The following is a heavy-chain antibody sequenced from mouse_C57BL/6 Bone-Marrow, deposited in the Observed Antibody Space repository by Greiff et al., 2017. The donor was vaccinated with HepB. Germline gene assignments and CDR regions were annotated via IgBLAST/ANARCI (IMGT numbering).Heavy chain of an antibody. D-gene: IGHD3-2*02. J-gene: IGHJ3*01. V-gene: IGHV1-64*01. Sequence: VQLQQPGAELVKPGASVKLSCKASGYTFTSYWMHWVKQRPGQGLEWIGMIHPNSGSTNYNEKFKSKATLTVDKSSSTAYMQLSSLTSEDSAVYYCAIRGSSGYVPFAYWGQGTLVTVSA. CDR2: IHPNSGST. CDR1: GYTFTSYW. CDR3: AIRGSSGYVPFAY.